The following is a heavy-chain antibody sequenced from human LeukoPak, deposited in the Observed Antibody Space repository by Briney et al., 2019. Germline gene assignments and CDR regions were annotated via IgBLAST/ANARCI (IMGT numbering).Heavy chain of an antibody. Sequence: GGSLRPSCAASGFTFSSYGMHWVRQAPGKGLEWVAVIWYDGSNKYYADSVKGRFTISRDNSKNTLYLQMNSLRAEDTAVYYCARDTYDDYVPLDYWGQGTLVTVSS. D-gene: IGHD4-17*01. CDR3: ARDTYDDYVPLDY. CDR2: IWYDGSNK. J-gene: IGHJ4*02. V-gene: IGHV3-33*01. CDR1: GFTFSSYG.